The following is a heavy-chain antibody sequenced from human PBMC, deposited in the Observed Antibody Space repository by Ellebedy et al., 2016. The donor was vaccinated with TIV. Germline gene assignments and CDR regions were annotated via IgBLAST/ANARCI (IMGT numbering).Heavy chain of an antibody. J-gene: IGHJ5*02. V-gene: IGHV3-7*01. D-gene: IGHD4-17*01. CDR2: IYQDGGVQ. CDR1: GFSFRSYW. Sequence: PVGSLRLSCAASGFSFRSYWMSWVRQAPGKGLEWVANIYQDGGVQYYVDSVKGRFTISRDNADNSLFLQMNSLRAEDTAVYYCARRGSYGDYAVQINSWFDTWGRGTLVAVSS. CDR3: ARRGSYGDYAVQINSWFDT.